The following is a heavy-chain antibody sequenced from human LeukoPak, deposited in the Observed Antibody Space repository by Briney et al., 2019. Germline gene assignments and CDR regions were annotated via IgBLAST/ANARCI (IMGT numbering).Heavy chain of an antibody. CDR1: GFTFSSYE. J-gene: IGHJ4*02. CDR3: ARGPGRDVYTFVSY. D-gene: IGHD5-24*01. V-gene: IGHV3-48*03. Sequence: GGSLRLSCAASGFTFSSYEMNWVRQAPGKGLEWVSYISGSGSTIYYADSLKGRFTISRDNAKNSLYLQMNSLRAEDTAVYYCARGPGRDVYTFVSYWGQGTLVTVSS. CDR2: ISGSGSTI.